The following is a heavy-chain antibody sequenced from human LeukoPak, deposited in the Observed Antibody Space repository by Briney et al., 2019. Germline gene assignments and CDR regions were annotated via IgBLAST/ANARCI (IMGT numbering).Heavy chain of an antibody. CDR2: ISYSGGST. V-gene: IGHV3-23*01. J-gene: IGHJ4*02. CDR1: GFTLSTYA. CDR3: AKFADCSGGSCYRNFDY. Sequence: GGSLRLSCTASGFTLSTYAMSWVRQAPGKGLEGVSGISYSGGSTYYAGSVKGRFTISRDNSKNTLYLRMNSLRAEDTAVYYCAKFADCSGGSCYRNFDYWGQGTLVTVSS. D-gene: IGHD2-15*01.